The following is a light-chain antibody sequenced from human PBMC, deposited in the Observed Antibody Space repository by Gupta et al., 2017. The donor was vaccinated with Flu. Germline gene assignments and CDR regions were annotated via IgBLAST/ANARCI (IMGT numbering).Light chain of an antibody. Sequence: DIVMTQPPDSFAVSLGERATINCKCSQSVLYSSNNKHYLAWYQQKQGQPPKLLIYWASTRESGVPDRFSCSGSGTDSTLTISILQAEDVAVYYCQQYYSTPLTFGGGTKVEIK. J-gene: IGKJ4*01. CDR3: QQYYSTPLT. CDR2: WAS. CDR1: QSVLYSSNNKHY. V-gene: IGKV4-1*01.